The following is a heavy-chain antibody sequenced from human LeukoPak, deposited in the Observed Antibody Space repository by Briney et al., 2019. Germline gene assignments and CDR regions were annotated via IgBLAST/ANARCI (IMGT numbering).Heavy chain of an antibody. CDR1: GYSFTSYW. V-gene: IGHV5-51*01. CDR2: IYPGDSDT. CDR3: ARPARVFWGSYRPNPYYFDY. J-gene: IGHJ4*02. D-gene: IGHD3-16*02. Sequence: GESLKISCEGSGYSFTSYWIGWVRQMPGKGLELMGIIYPGDSDTRYSPSFQGQVTISADNSISTAYLQGSSLKASDTTMYYCARPARVFWGSYRPNPYYFDYWGQGTLVTVSS.